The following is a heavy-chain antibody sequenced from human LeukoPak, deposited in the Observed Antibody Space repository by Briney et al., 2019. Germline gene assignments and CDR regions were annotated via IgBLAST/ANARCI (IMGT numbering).Heavy chain of an antibody. CDR3: AKDGSYDSSGYYNIRFDP. CDR1: GFTFNIYS. D-gene: IGHD3-22*01. Sequence: GGSLRLSCAASGFTFNIYSMNWVRQAPGKGLEWVSAISGSGGSTYYADSVKGRFTISRDNSKNTLYLQMNSLRAEDTAVYYCAKDGSYDSSGYYNIRFDPWGQGTLVTVSS. CDR2: ISGSGGST. J-gene: IGHJ5*02. V-gene: IGHV3-23*01.